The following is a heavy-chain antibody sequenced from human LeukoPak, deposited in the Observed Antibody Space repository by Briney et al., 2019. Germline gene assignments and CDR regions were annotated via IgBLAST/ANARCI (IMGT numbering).Heavy chain of an antibody. J-gene: IGHJ6*03. CDR2: ISDSGYST. Sequence: GGSLRLSCAASGFTFNSYTMSWVRQAPGKGLEWVSAISDSGYSTYYAESVKGRFTISRDNPKNTVYLQMNSLRGEDTAVYYCAKAAQTYYYSYMDVWGKGTTVTVSS. CDR1: GFTFNSYT. CDR3: AKAAQTYYYSYMDV. V-gene: IGHV3-23*01.